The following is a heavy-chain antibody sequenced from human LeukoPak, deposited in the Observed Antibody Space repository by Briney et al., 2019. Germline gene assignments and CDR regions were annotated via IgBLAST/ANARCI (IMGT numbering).Heavy chain of an antibody. CDR3: AGDEGWTFDI. J-gene: IGHJ3*02. CDR2: IKQDGSVI. Sequence: GGSLRLSCAASGFSFSTHWMSWFRQTPGKGLEWVALIKQDGSVIHYVDSVKGRFTISRDNAKNSLSLQMNSLRADDTAVYYCAGDEGWTFDIWGQGTKVTVSS. V-gene: IGHV3-7*01. CDR1: GFSFSTHW. D-gene: IGHD5-24*01.